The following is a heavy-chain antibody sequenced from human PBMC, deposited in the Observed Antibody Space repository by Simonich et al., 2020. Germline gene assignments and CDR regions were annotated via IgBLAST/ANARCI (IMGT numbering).Heavy chain of an antibody. CDR1: GGSISSSSYY. CDR2: IYYSGST. Sequence: QLQLQESGPGLVKPSETLSLACTVPGGSISSSSYYWGWIRQPPGKGLEWIGSIYYSGSTYYNPSLKSRVTISVDTSKNQFSLKLSSVTAADTAVYYCARQRVLMVYAIDYWGQGTLVTVSS. CDR3: ARQRVLMVYAIDY. J-gene: IGHJ4*02. D-gene: IGHD2-8*01. V-gene: IGHV4-39*01.